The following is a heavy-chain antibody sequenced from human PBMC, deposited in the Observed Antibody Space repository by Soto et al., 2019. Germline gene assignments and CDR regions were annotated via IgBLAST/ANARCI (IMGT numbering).Heavy chain of an antibody. CDR1: GFTFSSSW. J-gene: IGHJ4*02. Sequence: EVQLVESGGGLVQPGESLRLSCAASGFTFSSSWMHGVRQAPGKGLGGVSRINSDGSSTSYAGSVKGRFTISRDNAKNTLYLQMNSLRAEDTAVYYCVRTSLVVAAATREDYWGQGTLVTVSS. D-gene: IGHD2-15*01. CDR3: VRTSLVVAAATREDY. V-gene: IGHV3-74*01. CDR2: INSDGSST.